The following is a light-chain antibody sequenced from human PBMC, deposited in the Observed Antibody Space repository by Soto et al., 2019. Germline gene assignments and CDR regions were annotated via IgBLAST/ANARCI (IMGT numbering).Light chain of an antibody. CDR1: QDITNH. CDR3: QKYDGVPQ. J-gene: IGKJ3*01. Sequence: DIQMTQSPSSLSASVGDTVTITCQPSQDITNHLNWYQHKPGKAPTLLTYDASHLETGVPSRCTGSGSGTYFTLTISSLQSEDIATYYCQKYDGVPQFGPGTRVDF. V-gene: IGKV1-33*01. CDR2: DAS.